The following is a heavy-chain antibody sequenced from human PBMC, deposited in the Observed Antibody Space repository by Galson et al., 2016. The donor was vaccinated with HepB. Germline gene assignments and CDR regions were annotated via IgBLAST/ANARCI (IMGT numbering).Heavy chain of an antibody. D-gene: IGHD4-17*01. V-gene: IGHV3-9*01. CDR2: ISWTSGRL. Sequence: SLRLSCAASGFTFGDFAIHWVRQAPGKGLEWVSGISWTSGRLTYTYSVKGRFTISRDNAKNSLYLQMDSLRPDDTAFYYCAKATSGSAYGSRYFQHWGQGTLVTVSS. J-gene: IGHJ1*01. CDR3: AKATSGSAYGSRYFQH. CDR1: GFTFGDFA.